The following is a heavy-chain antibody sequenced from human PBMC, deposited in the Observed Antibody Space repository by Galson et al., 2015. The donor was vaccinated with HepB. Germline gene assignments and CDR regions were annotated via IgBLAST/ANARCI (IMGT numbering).Heavy chain of an antibody. V-gene: IGHV1-24*01. J-gene: IGHJ6*03. CDR3: ATAGSLVKAPYYYYMDV. Sequence: SVKVSCKVSGYTLTELSMHWVRQAPGKGLEWMGGFDPEDGETIYAQRFQGRVTMTEDTSTDTAYMELSSLRSEDTAVYYCATAGSLVKAPYYYYMDVWGKGTTVTVSS. CDR2: FDPEDGET. CDR1: GYTLTELS. D-gene: IGHD1-26*01.